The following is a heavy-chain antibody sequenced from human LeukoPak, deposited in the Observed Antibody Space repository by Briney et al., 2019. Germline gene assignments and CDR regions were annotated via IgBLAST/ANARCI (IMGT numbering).Heavy chain of an antibody. Sequence: GGSLRLSCAASGFTFSSYAMSWVRQAPGKGLEWVSGITGSGRTTYYADSVKGRFTISRDNSKNSLYLQINSLRAEDTAVYYCAKGLLITILGSLDYWGQGTLVTVSS. CDR2: ITGSGRTT. V-gene: IGHV3-23*01. CDR3: AKGLLITILGSLDY. D-gene: IGHD3-3*01. J-gene: IGHJ4*02. CDR1: GFTFSSYA.